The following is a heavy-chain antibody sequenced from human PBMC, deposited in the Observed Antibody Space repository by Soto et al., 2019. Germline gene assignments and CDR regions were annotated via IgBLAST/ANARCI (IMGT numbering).Heavy chain of an antibody. J-gene: IGHJ6*02. CDR3: ATVGHNDGYNFYHCMDV. CDR2: VIPLFETA. CDR1: GGIFTNNA. V-gene: IGHV1-69*01. Sequence: QVQVVQSGAEVNKPGSSVKVSCKVSGGIFTNNAISWVRQAPGQGLEWLGGVIPLFETAYYAQIFRGRLRIAADGATTTAYMELIGLTSADTAVYLCATVGHNDGYNFYHCMDVWGHGTTVTVS. D-gene: IGHD1-26*01.